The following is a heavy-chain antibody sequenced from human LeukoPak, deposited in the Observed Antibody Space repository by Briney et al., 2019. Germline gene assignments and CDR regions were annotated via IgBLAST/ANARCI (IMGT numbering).Heavy chain of an antibody. Sequence: GGSLRLSCTASGFPFGDYVMSWFRQAPGKGLEWVGFIRSKAYGGTTEDAASVKGRFTISRDDSKSIAYLQMNSLKTEDTAMYYCTRDRSGDRTEAFDIWGQGTMVTVSS. CDR1: GFPFGDYV. CDR3: TRDRSGDRTEAFDI. D-gene: IGHD1-26*01. J-gene: IGHJ3*02. CDR2: IRSKAYGGTT. V-gene: IGHV3-49*03.